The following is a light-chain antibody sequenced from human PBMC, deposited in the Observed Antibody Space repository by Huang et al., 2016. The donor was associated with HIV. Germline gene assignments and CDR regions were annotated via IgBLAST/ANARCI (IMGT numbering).Light chain of an antibody. V-gene: IGKV2-30*02. CDR3: MQGTHWPLT. CDR1: QSLVHRDGNTA. J-gene: IGKJ4*01. Sequence: DVVMTQSPLSLPVTLGQPASISCRSSQSLVHRDGNTALNWFHQRPGQSPRRLIYKVANRDSGVPDRYSGSGSGTDFTLKISRVEAEDVGVYYCMQGTHWPLTFGGGTKVEIK. CDR2: KVA.